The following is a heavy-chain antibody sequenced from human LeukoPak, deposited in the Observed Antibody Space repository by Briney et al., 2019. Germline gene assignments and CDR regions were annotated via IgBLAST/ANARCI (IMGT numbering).Heavy chain of an antibody. D-gene: IGHD3-16*01. Sequence: PSETLSLTCTVSGGSISSYYWSWIRQPPGKGLEWIGYIYYSGSTNYNPSLKSRVTISVGTSENQFSLKLSSVAAADTAVYYCARESFYAFDIWGQGTMVTVSS. CDR2: IYYSGST. J-gene: IGHJ3*02. CDR3: ARESFYAFDI. V-gene: IGHV4-59*01. CDR1: GGSISSYY.